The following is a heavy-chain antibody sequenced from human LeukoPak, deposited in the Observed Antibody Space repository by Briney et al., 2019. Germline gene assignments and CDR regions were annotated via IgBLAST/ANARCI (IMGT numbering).Heavy chain of an antibody. V-gene: IGHV1-18*01. CDR2: ISAYNGNT. J-gene: IGHJ4*02. Sequence: ASVKVSCKASGYTFTSYGISWVRQAPGQGLEWMGWISAYNGNTNYAQKLQGRVTMTTDISTSTAYMELRSLRSDDTAVYYCARDHGGGADSSGPWPGYWGQGTLVTVSS. CDR1: GYTFTSYG. D-gene: IGHD3-22*01. CDR3: ARDHGGGADSSGPWPGY.